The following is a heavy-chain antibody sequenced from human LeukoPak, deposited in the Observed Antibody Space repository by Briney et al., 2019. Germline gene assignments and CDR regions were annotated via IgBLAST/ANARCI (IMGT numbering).Heavy chain of an antibody. V-gene: IGHV1-2*02. CDR1: GYTFTGYY. CDR2: INPNSGGT. D-gene: IGHD2-2*01. CDR3: ARVRTVVPAAIDY. J-gene: IGHJ4*02. Sequence: ASVKVSCKASGYTFTGYYVHWVRQAPGQGLEWMGWINPNSGGTNYAQKFQGRVTMTRDTSISTAYMELSRLRSDDTAVYYCARVRTVVPAAIDYWGREPWSPSPQ.